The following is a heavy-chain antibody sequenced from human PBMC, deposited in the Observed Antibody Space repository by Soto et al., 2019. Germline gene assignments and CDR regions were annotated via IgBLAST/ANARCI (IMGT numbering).Heavy chain of an antibody. D-gene: IGHD3-22*01. V-gene: IGHV3-21*04. Sequence: GGSLRLSCAASGFTFSSYSMNWVRQAPGKGLEWVSSISSSSSYIYYADSVKGRFTISRDNAKNSLYLQMNSLRAEDTAVYYCAKPDYYDSSGYYYWAAFDIWGQGTMVTVSS. J-gene: IGHJ3*02. CDR1: GFTFSSYS. CDR3: AKPDYYDSSGYYYWAAFDI. CDR2: ISSSSSYI.